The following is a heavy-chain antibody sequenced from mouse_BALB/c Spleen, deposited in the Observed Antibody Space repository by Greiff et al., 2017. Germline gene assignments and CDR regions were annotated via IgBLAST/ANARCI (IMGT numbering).Heavy chain of an antibody. CDR1: GFTFSSYA. D-gene: IGHD2-14*01. CDR2: ISSGGSYT. V-gene: IGHV5-9-3*01. J-gene: IGHJ2*01. CDR3: ARHGEVRYFDY. Sequence: EVQRVESGGGLVKPGGSLKLSCAASGFTFSSYAMSWVRQTPEKRLEWVATISSGGSYTYYPDSVKGRFTISRDNAKNTLYLQMSSLRSEDTAMYYCARHGEVRYFDYWGQGTTLTVSS.